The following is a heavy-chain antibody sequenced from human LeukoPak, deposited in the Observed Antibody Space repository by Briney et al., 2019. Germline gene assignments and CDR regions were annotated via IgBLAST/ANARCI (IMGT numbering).Heavy chain of an antibody. CDR1: GFTFSSYW. V-gene: IGHV3-7*01. CDR3: AKETLWGDYYGSGSPADY. D-gene: IGHD3-10*01. J-gene: IGHJ4*02. Sequence: GGSLRLSCAASGFTFSSYWMSWVRQAPGKGLEWVANIKQDGSEKYYVDSVKGRFTISRDNSKSTLYLQMNSLRAEDTAVYYCAKETLWGDYYGSGSPADYWGQGTLVTVSS. CDR2: IKQDGSEK.